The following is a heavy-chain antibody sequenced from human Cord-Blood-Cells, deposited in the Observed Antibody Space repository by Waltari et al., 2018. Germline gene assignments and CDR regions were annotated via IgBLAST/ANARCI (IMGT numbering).Heavy chain of an antibody. CDR2: YDRGDSDT. V-gene: IGHV5-51*01. CDR3: GRLPPQYCGGDCYSFAFDI. Sequence: EVQLMQSGAEVKKPGESLKISCKVSGYSLTSYRLGRVRLMHGKLREWMGIYDRGDSDTRYGPAFQVQVTSSADRSTGPAYVQWSGLKASDTAMYYCGRLPPQYCGGDCYSFAFDIWGQGTIVTVSS. CDR1: GYSLTSYR. D-gene: IGHD2-21*01. J-gene: IGHJ3*02.